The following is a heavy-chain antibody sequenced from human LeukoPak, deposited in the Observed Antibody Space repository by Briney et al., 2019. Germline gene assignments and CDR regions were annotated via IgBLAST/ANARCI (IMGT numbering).Heavy chain of an antibody. CDR3: AKGKRRQQLAYFDY. CDR2: IIGSGDST. CDR1: GFIFSSYA. J-gene: IGHJ4*02. V-gene: IGHV3-23*01. D-gene: IGHD6-13*01. Sequence: GGSLRLSCAASGFIFSSYAMTWVRQAPGKGLEWVSGIIGSGDSTYYADSVKGRFTISRDNSKNTVYLQMSSLRAEDTAVYYCAKGKRRQQLAYFDYWGQGTLVTVSS.